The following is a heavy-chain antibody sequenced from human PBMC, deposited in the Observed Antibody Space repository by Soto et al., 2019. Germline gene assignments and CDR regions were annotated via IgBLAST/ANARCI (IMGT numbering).Heavy chain of an antibody. CDR1: GYTVTTYG. CDR3: ARSYSYGSYWYFDL. D-gene: IGHD5-18*01. V-gene: IGHV1-18*04. CDR2: SVYNGNT. Sequence: ASVKVSCKASGYTVTTYGISWVRQAPGQGLEWMVSVYNGNTNYAERLQGRVTMTTDTSTSTAYMEMWRLRSDDTAMYYCARSYSYGSYWYFDLWGRGTLVTVSS. J-gene: IGHJ2*01.